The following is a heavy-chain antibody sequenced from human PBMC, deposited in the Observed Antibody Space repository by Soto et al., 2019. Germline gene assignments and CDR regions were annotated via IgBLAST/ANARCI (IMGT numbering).Heavy chain of an antibody. Sequence: GGSLRLSCAASGFTFSSYAMSWVRQAPGKGLEWVSAISGSGGSTYYADSVKGRFTVSRDNSKNTLYLQMNSLRAEDTAVYYCAKQEYYDFWSGYYTENINWFYPWGQGTLVTVSS. CDR3: AKQEYYDFWSGYYTENINWFYP. J-gene: IGHJ5*02. D-gene: IGHD3-3*01. CDR2: ISGSGGST. V-gene: IGHV3-23*01. CDR1: GFTFSSYA.